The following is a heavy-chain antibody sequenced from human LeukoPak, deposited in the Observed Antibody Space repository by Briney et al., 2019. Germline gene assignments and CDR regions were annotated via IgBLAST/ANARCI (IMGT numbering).Heavy chain of an antibody. V-gene: IGHV4-34*01. Sequence: SETLSLTCAVYGGSFSGYYWSWIRQPPGKGLEWIGGVNHSGSTNYNPSLKSRVTMSVDTSKNQFSLKLSSVTAADTAVYYCARGSEEMTTVTEHPKSCYFDYWGQGTLVTVSS. D-gene: IGHD4-17*01. J-gene: IGHJ4*02. CDR1: GGSFSGYY. CDR3: ARGSEEMTTVTEHPKSCYFDY. CDR2: VNHSGST.